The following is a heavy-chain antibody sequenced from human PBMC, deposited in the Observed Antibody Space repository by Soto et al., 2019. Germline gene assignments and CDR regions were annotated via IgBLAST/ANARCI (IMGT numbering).Heavy chain of an antibody. D-gene: IGHD3-10*01. V-gene: IGHV3-21*01. CDR1: GVTFSTYT. Sequence: EAQMVESGGGLVKPGVSLRLSCAASGVTFSTYTMNWVRQAPGKGLEWISSIGGGGYDTYYTDSVRGRFIISRENSKNSLFLQMNNLRVDDTAVYYCVGGDDRTDWGQGTLVTVSS. J-gene: IGHJ4*02. CDR2: IGGGGYDT. CDR3: VGGDDRTD.